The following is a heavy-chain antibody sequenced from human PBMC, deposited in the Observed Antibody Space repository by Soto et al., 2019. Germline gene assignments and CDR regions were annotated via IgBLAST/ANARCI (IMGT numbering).Heavy chain of an antibody. CDR3: ARDHEQYHLLHTNWFDP. CDR1: GYTFTGYY. D-gene: IGHD2-2*01. J-gene: IGHJ5*02. CDR2: INPNSGGT. V-gene: IGHV1-2*02. Sequence: ASVKVSCKASGYTFTGYYMHWVRQAPGQGLEWMGWINPNSGGTNYAQKFQGRVTMTRDTSISTAYMELSRLRSDDTAVYYCARDHEQYHLLHTNWFDPWGQGTLVTVSS.